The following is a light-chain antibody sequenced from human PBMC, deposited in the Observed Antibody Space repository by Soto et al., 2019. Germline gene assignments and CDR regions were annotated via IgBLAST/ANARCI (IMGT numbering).Light chain of an antibody. CDR3: QQYYSYPPMYT. CDR2: AAS. J-gene: IGKJ2*01. Sequence: AIRMTQSPSSFSASTGDRVTITCRASQGISSYLAWYQQKPGKAPKLLIYAASTLQSGVPSRFSGSGSGTDFTLTLSCLQSEDFATYYCQQYYSYPPMYTFGPGTKLEIK. CDR1: QGISSY. V-gene: IGKV1-8*01.